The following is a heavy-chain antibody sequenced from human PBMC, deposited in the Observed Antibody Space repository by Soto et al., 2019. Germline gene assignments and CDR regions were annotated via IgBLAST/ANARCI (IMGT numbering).Heavy chain of an antibody. D-gene: IGHD2-2*01. V-gene: IGHV1-69*01. CDR3: ARSQDSSTSLEIYYYYYDGMDV. J-gene: IGHJ6*02. Sequence: QVQLVQSGAEVKKPGSSVKVSCQASGGTFGSYAISWVRQAPGQGLEWLGGIIPIPGTANYAQKFQGRVTIAADESTSTAYMEMSSLRSEDTAVYYCARSQDSSTSLEIYYYYYDGMDVWGQGTTVTVSS. CDR2: IIPIPGTA. CDR1: GGTFGSYA.